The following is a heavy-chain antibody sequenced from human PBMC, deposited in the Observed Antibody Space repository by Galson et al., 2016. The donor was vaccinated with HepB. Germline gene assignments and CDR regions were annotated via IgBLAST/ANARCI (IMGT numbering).Heavy chain of an antibody. CDR2: INPNGDST. J-gene: IGHJ6*02. CDR3: ARERDDFWSGYARYGMDV. Sequence: SVKVSCKASGYTFTGYYMHWVRQAPGQGLEWMGLINPNGDSTNYAQKFQGRVTMTRDTSTTTVYMELSSLRSEDTAVYYCARERDDFWSGYARYGMDVWGQGTTVTVSS. V-gene: IGHV1-46*01. CDR1: GYTFTGYY. D-gene: IGHD3-3*01.